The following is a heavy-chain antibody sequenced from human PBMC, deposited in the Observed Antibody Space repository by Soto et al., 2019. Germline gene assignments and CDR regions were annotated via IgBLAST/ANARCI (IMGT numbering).Heavy chain of an antibody. V-gene: IGHV3-33*03. J-gene: IGHJ4*02. Sequence: GGSLRLSCAASGFTFSSYGMHWVRQAPGKGLEWVAVIWYDGSNTYYADSVKGRFTISRDRSKNTLYLQMSSLRAEDTALYYCAKNQERELPRVIDFWGQGTLVTVSS. CDR2: IWYDGSNT. D-gene: IGHD1-7*01. CDR1: GFTFSSYG. CDR3: AKNQERELPRVIDF.